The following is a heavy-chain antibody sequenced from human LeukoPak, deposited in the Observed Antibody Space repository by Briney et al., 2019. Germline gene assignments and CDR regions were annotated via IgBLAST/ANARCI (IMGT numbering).Heavy chain of an antibody. CDR2: INSDGSST. V-gene: IGHV3-74*01. CDR1: VFTFSSYW. J-gene: IGHJ4*02. D-gene: IGHD6-13*01. Sequence: GGSLRLSCAASVFTFSSYWMHWVRQAPGKGLVWVSRINSDGSSTSYADSVKGRFTISRDNAKNTLYLQMNSLRAEDTAVYYCASDSSTWHAIENWGQGTLVTVSS. CDR3: ASDSSTWHAIEN.